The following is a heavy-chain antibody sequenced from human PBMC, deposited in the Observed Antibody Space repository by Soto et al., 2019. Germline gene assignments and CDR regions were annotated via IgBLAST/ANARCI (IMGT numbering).Heavy chain of an antibody. CDR3: AREPAVEMATIAYYYGMDV. CDR1: GFTLTTYS. D-gene: IGHD5-12*01. J-gene: IGHJ6*02. Sequence: GGSLRLSCAASGFTLTTYSMNWVRQASGKGLEWVASISSSSSYIYYADSVKGRFTISRDNAKNSLYLQMNSLRAEDTAVYYCAREPAVEMATIAYYYGMDVWGQGTTVTVSS. V-gene: IGHV3-21*01. CDR2: ISSSSSYI.